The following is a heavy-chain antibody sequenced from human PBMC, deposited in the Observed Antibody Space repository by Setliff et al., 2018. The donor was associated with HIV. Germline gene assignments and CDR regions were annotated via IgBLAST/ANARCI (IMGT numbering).Heavy chain of an antibody. Sequence: GESLKISCKGSGYSFTSYWIGWVRQTPGKGLEWMGIISPSDSDTRNSPSFQGQVTISVDKSIRTVYLQWSSSSLKASDTAMYYWASRSGYDWGGAYYYGMDVWGQGTTVTVSS. J-gene: IGHJ6*02. CDR3: ASRSGYDWGGAYYYGMDV. D-gene: IGHD5-12*01. CDR1: GYSFTSYW. CDR2: ISPSDSDT. V-gene: IGHV5-51*01.